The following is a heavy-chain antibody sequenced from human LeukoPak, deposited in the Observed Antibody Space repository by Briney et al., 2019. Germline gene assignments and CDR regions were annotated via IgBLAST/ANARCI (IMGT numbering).Heavy chain of an antibody. CDR1: GFTFSSYS. CDR2: ISSSSSYI. J-gene: IGHJ6*03. Sequence: GGSLRLSCAASGFTFSSYSMNWVRQAPGKGLEWVSSISSSSSYIYYADSVKGRFTISRDNAKNSLYLQMNSLRAEDTAVYYCARAGALGFYYYYYMDVWGKGTTVTVSS. D-gene: IGHD3-10*01. CDR3: ARAGALGFYYYYYMDV. V-gene: IGHV3-21*01.